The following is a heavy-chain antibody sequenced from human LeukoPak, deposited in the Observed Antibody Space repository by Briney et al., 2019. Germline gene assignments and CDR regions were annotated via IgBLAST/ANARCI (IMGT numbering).Heavy chain of an antibody. D-gene: IGHD4-17*01. V-gene: IGHV3-23*01. CDR3: ARDRRSRDYGDLRVYYYGMDV. CDR1: GFTFSSYA. Sequence: GGSLRLSCTASGFTFSSYAMDWVRQAPGKGLEWVSTIRYNTGSTYYADSVKGRFTISRDNSKNTLYLQMNSLRAEDTAVYYCARDRRSRDYGDLRVYYYGMDVWGQGTTVTVSS. J-gene: IGHJ6*02. CDR2: IRYNTGST.